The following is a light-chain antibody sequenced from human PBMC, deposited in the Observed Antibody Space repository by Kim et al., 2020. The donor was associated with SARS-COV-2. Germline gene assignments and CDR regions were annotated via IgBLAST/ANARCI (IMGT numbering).Light chain of an antibody. CDR3: QQADSFPLT. V-gene: IGKV1D-12*01. CDR1: RGISSR. CDR2: AAA. Sequence: VGASVTCSGRASRGISSRLAWYQQNPGNAHKLLIYAAASLQSGVPSRFSGSGTETDFTLIISSRQAEDVATYYCQQADSFPLTFGGGTKVDIK. J-gene: IGKJ4*01.